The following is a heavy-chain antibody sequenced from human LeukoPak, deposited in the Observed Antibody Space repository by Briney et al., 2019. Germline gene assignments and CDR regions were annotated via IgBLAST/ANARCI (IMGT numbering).Heavy chain of an antibody. J-gene: IGHJ4*02. CDR1: GFTFSSYW. V-gene: IGHV3-7*01. CDR3: ARDLRFGELYDY. D-gene: IGHD3-10*01. Sequence: GGSLRLSCAASGFTFSSYWMSWVRQAPGKGREGVANIKQDGSEKYYVDSVKGRFTISRDNAKNSLYLQMNSLRAEDTAVYYCARDLRFGELYDYWGQGTLVTVSS. CDR2: IKQDGSEK.